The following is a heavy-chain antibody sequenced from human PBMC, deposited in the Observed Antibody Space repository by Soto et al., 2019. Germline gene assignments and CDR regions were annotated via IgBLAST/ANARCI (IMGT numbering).Heavy chain of an antibody. V-gene: IGHV4-30-2*01. J-gene: IGHJ6*02. CDR3: ARASLLTGYYDYYFGMDV. CDR1: GPSISSGGYS. CDR2: IYHSGST. Sequence: SETLSLTCAVAGPSISSGGYSWSWIRQPPGKGPEWIGYIYHSGSTYYNPSLKSRVTISVDRSKNQFSLKLSSVTAADTAVYYCARASLLTGYYDYYFGMDVWGQGTPVTVYS. D-gene: IGHD3-9*01.